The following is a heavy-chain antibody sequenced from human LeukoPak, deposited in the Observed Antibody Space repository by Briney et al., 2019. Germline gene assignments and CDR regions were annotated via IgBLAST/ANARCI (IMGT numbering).Heavy chain of an antibody. CDR2: IIPIFGTA. Sequence: GASVKVSCKASGGTFSSYAISWVRQAPGQGLEWMGGIIPIFGTANYAQKFQGRVTITADESTSTAYMELSSLRSEDMAVYYCARVPGKGDSWYSWGQGTLVTVSS. V-gene: IGHV1-69*13. CDR1: GGTFSSYA. D-gene: IGHD6-13*01. J-gene: IGHJ4*02. CDR3: ARVPGKGDSWYS.